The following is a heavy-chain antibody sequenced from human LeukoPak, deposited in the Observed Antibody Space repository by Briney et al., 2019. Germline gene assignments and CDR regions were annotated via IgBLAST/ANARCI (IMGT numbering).Heavy chain of an antibody. Sequence: GGSLRLSCAASGFTVSSNYMSWARQAPGKGLEWVSVIYSGGSTYYADSVKGRFTISRHNSKNTLYLQMNSLRAEDTAVYYCARALGRIAARPAAFDIWGQGTMVTVSS. J-gene: IGHJ3*02. CDR1: GFTVSSNY. CDR2: IYSGGST. V-gene: IGHV3-53*04. D-gene: IGHD6-6*01. CDR3: ARALGRIAARPAAFDI.